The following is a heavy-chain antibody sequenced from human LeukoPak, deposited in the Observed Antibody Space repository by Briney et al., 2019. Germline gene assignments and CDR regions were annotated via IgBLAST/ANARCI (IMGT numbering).Heavy chain of an antibody. V-gene: IGHV4-31*03. D-gene: IGHD3-22*01. Sequence: SETLSLTCTVSGGSISSGGYYWSWIRQHPGKGREWIGYIYYSGSTYYNPSLKSRVTISVDTSKNQFSLKLSSVTAADTAVYYCARESGYYYDSRETDAFDIWGQGTMVTVSS. CDR2: IYYSGST. J-gene: IGHJ3*02. CDR3: ARESGYYYDSRETDAFDI. CDR1: GGSISSGGYY.